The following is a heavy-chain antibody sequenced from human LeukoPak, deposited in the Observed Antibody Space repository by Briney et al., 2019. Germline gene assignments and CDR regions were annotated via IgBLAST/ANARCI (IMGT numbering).Heavy chain of an antibody. CDR2: ISYDGSNK. D-gene: IGHD6-6*01. CDR1: GFTFSSYG. Sequence: PGGSLRLSCAASGFTFSSYGMHWVRQAPGKGLEWVAVISYDGSNKYYADSVKGRFTISRDNSKNTLYLQMNSLRAEDTAVYHCAKESIAARFNYGMDVWGQGTTVTVSS. V-gene: IGHV3-30*18. CDR3: AKESIAARFNYGMDV. J-gene: IGHJ6*02.